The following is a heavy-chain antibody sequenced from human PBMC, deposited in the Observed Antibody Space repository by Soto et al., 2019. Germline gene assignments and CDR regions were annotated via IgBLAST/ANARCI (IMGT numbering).Heavy chain of an antibody. V-gene: IGHV3-9*01. J-gene: IGHJ6*02. CDR2: IAWNSDII. CDR1: GFRFEDYA. Sequence: EVQLVESGGGLVQPGRSLRLSCAASGFRFEDYAMHWVRQAPGKGLEWVSGIAWNSDIIGYVDSVKGRFTISRDNGNNSLYLEMNSLRPEDTALYYCAKDHYGSAIYGMDVWGQGTTVTVSS. CDR3: AKDHYGSAIYGMDV. D-gene: IGHD3-10*01.